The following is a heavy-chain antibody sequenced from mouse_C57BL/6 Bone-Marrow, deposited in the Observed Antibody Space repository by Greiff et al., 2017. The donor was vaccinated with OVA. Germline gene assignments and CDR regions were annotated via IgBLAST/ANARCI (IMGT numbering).Heavy chain of an antibody. V-gene: IGHV5-12*01. CDR3: ARRGTHYYGSLAY. J-gene: IGHJ3*01. CDR2: ISNGGGST. Sequence: EVKVEESGGGLVQPGGSLKLSCAASGFTFSDYYMYWVRQTPEKRLEWVAYISNGGGSTYYPDTVKGRFTISRDNAKNTLYLQMSRLKSEDTAMYYCARRGTHYYGSLAYWGQGTLVTVSA. CDR1: GFTFSDYY. D-gene: IGHD1-1*01.